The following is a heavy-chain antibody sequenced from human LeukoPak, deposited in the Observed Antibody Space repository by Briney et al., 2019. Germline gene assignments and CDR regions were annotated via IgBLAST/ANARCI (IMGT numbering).Heavy chain of an antibody. Sequence: ASVKVSCKASGYTFTSYGISWVRHTLGQGVEWMGWISAYNGDTNYAQNLQGRVTMTTDTSTGTAYMELRSLRSDTTAVYYCARAILMGTAPYYFDYGGQGTLVTVSS. CDR3: ARAILMGTAPYYFDY. V-gene: IGHV1-18*04. CDR2: ISAYNGDT. J-gene: IGHJ4*02. D-gene: IGHD2-8*01. CDR1: GYTFTSYG.